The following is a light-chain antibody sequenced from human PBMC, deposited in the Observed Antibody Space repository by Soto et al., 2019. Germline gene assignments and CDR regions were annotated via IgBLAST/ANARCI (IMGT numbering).Light chain of an antibody. J-gene: IGLJ1*01. CDR1: SSDVGGYNY. CDR2: DVS. CDR3: SSYTSSTTPYV. V-gene: IGLV2-14*03. Sequence: ALTQPASVSGSPGQSITISCTGTSSDVGGYNYVSWYQRHPGKAPKLMIFDVSNRPSGVSNRFSGSKSANTASLTISGLQAEDEADYFCSSYTSSTTPYVFGTGTRSPS.